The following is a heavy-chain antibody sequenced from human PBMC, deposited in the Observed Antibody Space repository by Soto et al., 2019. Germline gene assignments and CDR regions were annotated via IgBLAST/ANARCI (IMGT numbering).Heavy chain of an antibody. CDR3: ARGRKYYDFWSGYSHPRYYFNY. Sequence: SETLSLTCAVYGGSFSGYCWSWIRQPPGKGLEWIGEINHSGRTDYNPSLKSRVTISVDTSKSQFSLKLSSVTAADTAVYYCARGRKYYDFWSGYSHPRYYFNYWGQGTLVTVSS. V-gene: IGHV4-34*01. D-gene: IGHD3-3*01. CDR1: GGSFSGYC. CDR2: INHSGRT. J-gene: IGHJ4*02.